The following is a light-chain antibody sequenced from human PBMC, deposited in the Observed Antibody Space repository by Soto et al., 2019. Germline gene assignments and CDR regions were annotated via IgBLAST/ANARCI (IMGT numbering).Light chain of an antibody. CDR3: QQRHMWPIT. Sequence: TLSLSPGERATLSCSASQSFRGLLAWYQHKPGQAPGLLIYDAYNRATGIPPRFSGSGSGTDFTLTISSLEPEDSAVYYCQQRHMWPITFGQGTRLEIK. J-gene: IGKJ5*01. V-gene: IGKV3-11*01. CDR1: QSFRGL. CDR2: DAY.